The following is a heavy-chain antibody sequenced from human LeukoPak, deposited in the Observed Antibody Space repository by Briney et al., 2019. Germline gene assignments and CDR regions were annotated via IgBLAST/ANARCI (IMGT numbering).Heavy chain of an antibody. CDR1: GFTFSSYW. V-gene: IGHV3-7*01. Sequence: GGSLRLSCAASGFTFSSYWMSWVRQAQGKGLEWLANIKQDGSEKHYVDSVKGRFTISRDNSKNTLYLQMNSLRAEDTAVYYCAKEGGHSSGWYFDYWGQGTLVTVSS. D-gene: IGHD6-19*01. CDR2: IKQDGSEK. J-gene: IGHJ4*02. CDR3: AKEGGHSSGWYFDY.